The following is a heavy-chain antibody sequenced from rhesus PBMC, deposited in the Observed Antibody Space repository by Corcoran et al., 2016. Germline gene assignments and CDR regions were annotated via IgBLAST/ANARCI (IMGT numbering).Heavy chain of an antibody. CDR2: IDGTGSIT. CDR3: ARYKGS. V-gene: IGHV4-169*01. CDR1: GGSISSRY. Sequence: QLQLQESGPGLVKPSETLSLTCAVSGGSISSRYWAWVRQAPGKGLEWIGYIDGTGSITSSTPALRRRVTLSVDTPKNQFSLKLISVTAADTAMYFCARYKGSWGQGVLVTVSS. J-gene: IGHJ4*01. D-gene: IGHD1-44*01.